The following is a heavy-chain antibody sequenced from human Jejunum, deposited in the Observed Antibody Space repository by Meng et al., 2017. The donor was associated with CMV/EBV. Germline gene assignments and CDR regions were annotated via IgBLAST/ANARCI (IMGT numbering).Heavy chain of an antibody. V-gene: IGHV1-69*01. J-gene: IGHJ4*02. CDR2: IIAVLKTP. Sequence: QVQLGPFGTEVKKPGSSVKVSCKSSGGVFNNYALNWVRQAPGQGLEWMGGIIAVLKTPTYAQKFRGRLTITADESTGTTYMDLTSLTSEDTAVYYCARGFSNGYLPFDYWGQGTLVTVSS. CDR1: GGVFNNYA. D-gene: IGHD3-22*01. CDR3: ARGFSNGYLPFDY.